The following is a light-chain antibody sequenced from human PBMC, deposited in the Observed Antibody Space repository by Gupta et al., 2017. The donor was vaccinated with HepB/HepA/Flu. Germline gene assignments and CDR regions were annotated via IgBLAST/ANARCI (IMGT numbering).Light chain of an antibody. CDR3: NSRDSSGTNPVV. CDR1: SLRSYY. V-gene: IGLV3-19*01. J-gene: IGLJ2*01. Sequence: SSELTQDTVVSVALGQTVTITCQGDSLRSYYATWYQQKPGQAPVVVVYGKNNRPSGIPDRFSGSNSGNTASLTITGAQAEDEADYYCNSRDSSGTNPVVFGGGTKLTVL. CDR2: GKN.